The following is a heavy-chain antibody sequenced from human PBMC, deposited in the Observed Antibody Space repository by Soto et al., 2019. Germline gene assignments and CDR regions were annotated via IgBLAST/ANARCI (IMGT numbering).Heavy chain of an antibody. Sequence: GESLKISCKGSGYSFTNYWIGWVRQMPGKGLEWMGMIYPADSNIRYSPSFQGQVSISADKSISTAYLHWSSLKASDTAMYYCARLEGLPPSTPYYYYSMDVWGQGTTVTVSS. D-gene: IGHD4-17*01. CDR2: IYPADSNI. CDR1: GYSFTNYW. J-gene: IGHJ6*02. V-gene: IGHV5-51*01. CDR3: ARLEGLPPSTPYYYYSMDV.